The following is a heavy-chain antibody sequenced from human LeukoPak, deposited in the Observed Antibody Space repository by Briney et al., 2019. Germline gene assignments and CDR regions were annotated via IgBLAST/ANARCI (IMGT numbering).Heavy chain of an antibody. CDR3: ARVAEDYSSGWNNFDY. J-gene: IGHJ4*02. V-gene: IGHV3-30*04. CDR2: ISYVGSNK. CDR1: GFSFSRYA. Sequence: GGSLSLSCAPAGFSFSRYAMHGVRQAPGKGREWVAVISYVGSNKYYAVPAKGRFTISRDNSKNTLYLQMTSLRADDTAVYYCARVAEDYSSGWNNFDYWGQGTLVTVSS. D-gene: IGHD6-19*01.